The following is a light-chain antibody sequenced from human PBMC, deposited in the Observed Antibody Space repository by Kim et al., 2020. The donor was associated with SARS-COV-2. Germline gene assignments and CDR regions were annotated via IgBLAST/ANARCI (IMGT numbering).Light chain of an antibody. CDR1: QTVSSN. Sequence: DILLTQSPATLSVSPGERATLSCRASQTVSSNLAWYQQRPGQAPRLLIFGTSVRASDIPARFSGSASGTEFTLTISIVQSEDFAVYYCQQYYDWPRTFGQGTKVDIK. J-gene: IGKJ1*01. V-gene: IGKV3D-15*03. CDR3: QQYYDWPRT. CDR2: GTS.